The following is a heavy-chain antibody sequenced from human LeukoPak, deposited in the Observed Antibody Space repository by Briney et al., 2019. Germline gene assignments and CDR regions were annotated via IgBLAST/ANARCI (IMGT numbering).Heavy chain of an antibody. CDR3: AREYYDSSAYNQEAIDY. Sequence: ASVKVSCKASGYTFTDYYMHWVRQAPGQGLEWLGWINPNSGGTNYAQKFQGRVTMTRDTSISTAYMELGRLRSDDTAVYYCAREYYDSSAYNQEAIDYWGQGTLVTVSS. V-gene: IGHV1-2*02. CDR2: INPNSGGT. J-gene: IGHJ4*02. D-gene: IGHD3-22*01. CDR1: GYTFTDYY.